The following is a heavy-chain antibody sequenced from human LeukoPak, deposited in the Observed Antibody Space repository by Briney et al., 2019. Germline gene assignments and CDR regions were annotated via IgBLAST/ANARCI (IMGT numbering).Heavy chain of an antibody. V-gene: IGHV4-31*03. J-gene: IGHJ5*02. CDR2: IYYSGST. CDR3: ARSQNYYYDSSGTNWFDP. CDR1: GGSISSGGYY. D-gene: IGHD3-22*01. Sequence: SETLSLTCTVSGGSISSGGYYWSWIRQHPGKGLEWIGYIYYSGSTYYNPSLKSRVTISVDTSKNQFSLKLSSVTAADTAVYYCARSQNYYYDSSGTNWFDPGAREPWSPSPQ.